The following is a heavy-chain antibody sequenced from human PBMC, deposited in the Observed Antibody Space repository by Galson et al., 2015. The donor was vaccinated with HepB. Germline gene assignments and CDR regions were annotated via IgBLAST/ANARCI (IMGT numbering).Heavy chain of an antibody. CDR3: ARRYYDSSGAAAFDI. Sequence: SVKVSCKASGVTFSNYAISWLRQAPGQGLEWMGRIIPILGIANYAQKFQGRVTITADKSTSTAYMELSSLRSEDTAVYYCARRYYDSSGAAAFDIWGQGTMVTVSS. CDR1: GVTFSNYA. CDR2: IIPILGIA. V-gene: IGHV1-69*04. D-gene: IGHD3-22*01. J-gene: IGHJ3*02.